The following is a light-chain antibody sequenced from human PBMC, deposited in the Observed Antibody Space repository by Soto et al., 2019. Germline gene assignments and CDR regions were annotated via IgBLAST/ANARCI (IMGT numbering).Light chain of an antibody. CDR1: QDIRND. V-gene: IGKV1-17*01. CDR3: LQHHSSPFT. CDR2: AAS. J-gene: IGKJ3*01. Sequence: DIQMTQSPSSLSASVGDRVIITCRASQDIRNDLGWYRQKPGKAPKRLIYAASSLESGVPSRFSGSGSGTEFTLTISSLQPEDFATYYCLQHHSSPFTFGPGTKVDIK.